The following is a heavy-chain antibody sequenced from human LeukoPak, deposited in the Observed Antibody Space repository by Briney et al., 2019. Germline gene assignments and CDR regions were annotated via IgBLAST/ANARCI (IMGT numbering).Heavy chain of an antibody. J-gene: IGHJ4*02. CDR1: GFSLSTSGVG. Sequence: SGPTLVNPTQTLTLTCTFSGFSLSTSGVGVGWIRQPPGKALEWLALIYWNDDKRYSPSLKSRLTITKDTSKNQVVLTMTSMDPVDTATYYCALTNYYDSSGYLDPFDYWGQGTLVTVSS. CDR3: ALTNYYDSSGYLDPFDY. D-gene: IGHD3-22*01. V-gene: IGHV2-5*01. CDR2: IYWNDDK.